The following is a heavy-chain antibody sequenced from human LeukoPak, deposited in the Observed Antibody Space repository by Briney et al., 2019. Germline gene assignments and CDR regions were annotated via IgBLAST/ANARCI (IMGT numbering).Heavy chain of an antibody. J-gene: IGHJ5*02. Sequence: GGSLRLSCAASGFTVSSNYMSWVRQAPGKGLEWASVIYSGGSTYYADSVKGRFTISRDNSKNTLYLQMNSLRAEDTAVYYCAKELSRSLTKAFDPWGQGTLVTVSS. CDR2: IYSGGST. V-gene: IGHV3-53*01. D-gene: IGHD2-8*01. CDR3: AKELSRSLTKAFDP. CDR1: GFTVSSNY.